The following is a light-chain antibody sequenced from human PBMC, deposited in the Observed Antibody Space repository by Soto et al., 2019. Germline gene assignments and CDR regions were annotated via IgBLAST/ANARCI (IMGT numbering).Light chain of an antibody. CDR2: KAS. CDR1: QSISSW. J-gene: IGKJ1*01. Sequence: DLQMTQSPSSLAASLGDRVTITCRASQSISSWLDWYQQKPGKAPKLLIYKASSLEGGVPSRFRGSRSGTEFTLTINSLPPDDFATYYCQQYNTYLGTFGQGTKVDIK. V-gene: IGKV1-5*03. CDR3: QQYNTYLGT.